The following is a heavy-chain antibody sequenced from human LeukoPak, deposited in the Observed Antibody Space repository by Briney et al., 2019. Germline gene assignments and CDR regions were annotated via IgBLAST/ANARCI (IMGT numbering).Heavy chain of an antibody. CDR3: AHIHITYYYGSGTPLGAFDI. CDR1: GFSLTTSGVG. J-gene: IGHJ3*02. Sequence: SGPTLVNPPPTLTLTSTFSGFSLTTSGVGVGWVRQPPGKALEWFALIYWNDDKRYRSSLKSRLTITKDTSKNQVVLTMTNMDPVDTATYYCAHIHITYYYGSGTPLGAFDIWGQGTMVTVSS. CDR2: IYWNDDK. V-gene: IGHV2-5*01. D-gene: IGHD3-10*01.